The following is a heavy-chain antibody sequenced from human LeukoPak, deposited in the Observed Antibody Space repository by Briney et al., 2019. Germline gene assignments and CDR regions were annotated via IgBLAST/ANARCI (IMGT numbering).Heavy chain of an antibody. CDR3: ARGSVRLRYGAWFDP. J-gene: IGHJ5*02. CDR2: IYHSGST. D-gene: IGHD4/OR15-4a*01. V-gene: IGHV4-38-2*01. Sequence: SETLSLTCAVSGYSISSGYYWGWIRQPPGKGLEWIGSIYHSGSTYYNPSLKSRVTISVDTSKNQFSLKLSSVTAADTAVYYCARGSVRLRYGAWFDPWGQGTLVTVSS. CDR1: GYSISSGYY.